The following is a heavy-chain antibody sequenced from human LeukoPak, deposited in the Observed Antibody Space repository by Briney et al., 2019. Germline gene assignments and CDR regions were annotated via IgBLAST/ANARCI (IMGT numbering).Heavy chain of an antibody. Sequence: PSETLSLTCTVSGGSISSYYWGWIRQPAGEGLEWIGHTYTNGNTNYNPSLKSRVTMSVDTSKNQFSLNVNSVTAADTAVYYCARYIVGATFFDYWGQGTLVTVSS. J-gene: IGHJ4*02. CDR1: GGSISSYY. V-gene: IGHV4-4*07. D-gene: IGHD1-26*01. CDR3: ARYIVGATFFDY. CDR2: TYTNGNT.